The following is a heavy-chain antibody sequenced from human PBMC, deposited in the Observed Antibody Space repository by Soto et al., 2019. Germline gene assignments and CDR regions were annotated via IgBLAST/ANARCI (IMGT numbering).Heavy chain of an antibody. CDR2: IIPIFGTA. J-gene: IGHJ6*02. CDR3: ARAPPMARADYGMDV. CDR1: GGTFSSYA. V-gene: IGHV1-69*01. Sequence: QVQLVQSGAEVKKPGSSVKVSCKASGGTFSSYAISWVRQAPGPGLEWMGGIIPIFGTANYSQKFQGRVTITADESPSKAHMELSSLRAEDTAGHYCARAPPMARADYGMDVWGQGTTVTVSS. D-gene: IGHD3-10*01.